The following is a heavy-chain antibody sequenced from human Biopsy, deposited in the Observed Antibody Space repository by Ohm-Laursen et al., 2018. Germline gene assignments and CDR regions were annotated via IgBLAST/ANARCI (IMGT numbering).Heavy chain of an antibody. CDR2: NIPISGTG. Sequence: ASVKVSCKVPAGTFSNYGVNWVRQAPGQGLEWLGGNIPISGTGNYAQKFQARVTVAADTSTSPATMELSSLGSADTAVYYCAIKLKGYFHHWGQGTLVIVSS. J-gene: IGHJ1*01. CDR1: AGTFSNYG. CDR3: AIKLKGYFHH. V-gene: IGHV1-69*06.